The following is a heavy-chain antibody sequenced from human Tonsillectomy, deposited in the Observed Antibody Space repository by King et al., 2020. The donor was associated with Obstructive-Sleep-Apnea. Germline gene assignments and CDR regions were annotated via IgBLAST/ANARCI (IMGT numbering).Heavy chain of an antibody. CDR1: GDSISTYY. V-gene: IGHV4-59*01. D-gene: IGHD5-18*01. J-gene: IGHJ4*02. CDR3: ARDLGYSYGIDY. CDR2: IYSSGGT. Sequence: QVQLVESGPGLVKPSETLSLTCTVSGDSISTYYWSWIRQPPGKGLDWIGYIYSSGGTTYNASLKSRVTISVDTSKNQFSLKLRSVTAADTAVYYCARDLGYSYGIDYWAREPWSPSPQ.